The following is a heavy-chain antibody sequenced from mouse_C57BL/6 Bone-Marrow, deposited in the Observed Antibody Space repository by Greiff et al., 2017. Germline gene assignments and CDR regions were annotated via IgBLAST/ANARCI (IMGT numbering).Heavy chain of an antibody. J-gene: IGHJ1*03. CDR2: INPGSGGT. D-gene: IGHD1-1*01. Sequence: QVQLQQSGAELVRPGTSVKVSCKASGYAFTNYLIEWVQQRPGQGLEWIGVINPGSGGTNYTEKFKGKATLTADKSSSTAYMQLSSLTSEDSAVYFCAREVIYYYGSSLNWYCDVWGTGTTVTVSS. CDR3: AREVIYYYGSSLNWYCDV. V-gene: IGHV1-54*01. CDR1: GYAFTNYL.